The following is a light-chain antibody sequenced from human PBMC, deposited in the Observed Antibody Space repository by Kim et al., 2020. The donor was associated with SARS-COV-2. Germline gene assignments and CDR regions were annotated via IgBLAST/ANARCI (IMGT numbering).Light chain of an antibody. CDR2: TPS. CDR3: QQYYSVPLT. J-gene: IGKJ4*01. CDR1: QGISNS. Sequence: YGSVGDRVTSTCRASQGISNSLVWYQHKSAKAPNLLLYTPSTLHSGVPSRFSGSGSGTDYTLTISSLQPEDFATYYCQQYYSVPLTFGGGTKLEI. V-gene: IGKV1-NL1*01.